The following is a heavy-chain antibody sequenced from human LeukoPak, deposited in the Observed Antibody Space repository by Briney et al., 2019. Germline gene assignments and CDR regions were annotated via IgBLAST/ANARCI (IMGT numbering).Heavy chain of an antibody. CDR1: GGSINDFY. J-gene: IGHJ6*02. CDR3: ARLRSGSTPPPPHYYYGLDV. D-gene: IGHD1-26*01. Sequence: SETLSLTCTVPGGSINDFYWTWIRQPPGKGLEWIGYIFYSGSASSNPSIESRVTISVDTSKGQFSLTLSSATAADTAAYYCARLRSGSTPPPPHYYYGLDVWGQGTTVIVSS. CDR2: IFYSGSA. V-gene: IGHV4-59*01.